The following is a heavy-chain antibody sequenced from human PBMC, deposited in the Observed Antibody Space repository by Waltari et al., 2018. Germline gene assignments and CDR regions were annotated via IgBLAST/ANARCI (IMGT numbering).Heavy chain of an antibody. Sequence: QLQLQESGPGLVKPSATLSLTCTVSGGSISSSSYYWGSIRQHPGKGLEWIGSIYYSGSTYYNPSLKSRVTISVDTSKNQFSLKLSSVTAADTAVYYCAPGRSKAVAAGWWFDPWGQGTLVTVSS. V-gene: IGHV4-39*07. J-gene: IGHJ5*02. D-gene: IGHD6-19*01. CDR3: APGRSKAVAAGWWFDP. CDR2: IYYSGST. CDR1: GGSISSSSYY.